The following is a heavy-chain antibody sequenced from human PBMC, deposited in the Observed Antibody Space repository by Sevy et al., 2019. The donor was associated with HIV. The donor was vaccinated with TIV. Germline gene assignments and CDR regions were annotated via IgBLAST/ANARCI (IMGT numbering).Heavy chain of an antibody. Sequence: SETLSLTCTVSGGSISSSSYYWGWIRQPPGKGLEWIGSIYYSGSTYYNPSLKSRVTISVDTSKNQFSLRLSSVTAADTAVYYCARHGGEDYWDQGTLVTVSS. D-gene: IGHD3-10*01. CDR1: GGSISSSSYY. CDR3: ARHGGEDY. J-gene: IGHJ4*02. CDR2: IYYSGST. V-gene: IGHV4-39*01.